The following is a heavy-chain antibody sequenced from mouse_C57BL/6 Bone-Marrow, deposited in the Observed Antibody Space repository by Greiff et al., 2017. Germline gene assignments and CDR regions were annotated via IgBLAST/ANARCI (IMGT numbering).Heavy chain of an antibody. J-gene: IGHJ2*01. Sequence: EVQLVESGGGLVQPGGSLKLSCAASGFTFSDYYMYWVRQTPEKRLEWVAYISNGGGSTYYPATVKGRFTISRDNAKNTLYLQMSRLKSEDTAMYYCARHDYYFDYWGQGTTLTVSS. V-gene: IGHV5-12*01. CDR2: ISNGGGST. CDR1: GFTFSDYY. CDR3: ARHDYYFDY.